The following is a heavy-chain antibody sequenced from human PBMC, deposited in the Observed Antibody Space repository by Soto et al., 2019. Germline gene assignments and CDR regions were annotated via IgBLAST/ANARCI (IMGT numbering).Heavy chain of an antibody. CDR1: GYSISSGYY. D-gene: IGHD5-12*01. CDR3: ARDLLAVDSTDY. Sequence: ETLSVTGSVSGYSISSGYYWCWTRQPPGKGLEWIGSIYHSGSTYYNPSLKSRVTISVDTSKNQFSLKLSSVTAADTAVYYCARDLLAVDSTDYWGQGTLVTVYS. J-gene: IGHJ4*02. V-gene: IGHV4-38-2*02. CDR2: IYHSGST.